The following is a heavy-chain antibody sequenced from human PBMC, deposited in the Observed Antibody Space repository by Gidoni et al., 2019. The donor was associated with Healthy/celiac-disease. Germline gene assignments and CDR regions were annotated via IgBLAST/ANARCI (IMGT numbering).Heavy chain of an antibody. Sequence: EVQLVESGGGLVQPGRSLRRSCAASGFTFDDYAMPWVRQAPGKGLEWVSGISWNSGSIGYADSVKGRFTISRDNAKNSLYLQMNSLRAEDTALYYCAKDSTYSYYYGMDVWGQGTTVTVSS. CDR3: AKDSTYSYYYGMDV. CDR1: GFTFDDYA. D-gene: IGHD2-21*01. V-gene: IGHV3-9*01. CDR2: ISWNSGSI. J-gene: IGHJ6*02.